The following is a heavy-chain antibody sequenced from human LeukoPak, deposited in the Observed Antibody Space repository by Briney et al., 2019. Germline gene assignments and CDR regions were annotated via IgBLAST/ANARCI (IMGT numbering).Heavy chain of an antibody. J-gene: IGHJ4*02. Sequence: SETLPLTCTVSGGSISSSSYYWGWIRQPPGKGLEWIGSIYYSGSTYYNPSLKSRVTMSVDTSKNQFSLKLSSVTAADTAVYYCATDDYGLDYWGQGTLVTVSS. CDR2: IYYSGST. CDR3: ATDDYGLDY. CDR1: GGSISSSSYY. D-gene: IGHD4-17*01. V-gene: IGHV4-39*07.